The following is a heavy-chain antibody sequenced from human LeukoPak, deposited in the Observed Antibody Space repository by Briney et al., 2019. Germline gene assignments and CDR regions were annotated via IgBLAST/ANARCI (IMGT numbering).Heavy chain of an antibody. V-gene: IGHV3-30*02. CDR3: AKDLSRGNYPIAFDI. CDR1: GFTLSTYG. D-gene: IGHD3-22*01. CDR2: IRFDGNSK. Sequence: RGSLRLSCAPSGFTLSTYGMHWVRQAPGKGLEWVAFIRFDGNSKFYGDSVKGRFSVSRDTSKNTLYLQMNSLRTEDTAVYYCAKDLSRGNYPIAFDIWGQGTMVTVSS. J-gene: IGHJ3*02.